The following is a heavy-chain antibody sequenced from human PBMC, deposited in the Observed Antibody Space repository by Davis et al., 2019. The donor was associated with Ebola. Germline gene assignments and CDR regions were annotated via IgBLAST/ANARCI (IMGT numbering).Heavy chain of an antibody. J-gene: IGHJ4*02. CDR3: ARELHGGEFNY. Sequence: ASVKVSCKASGYTFTDYYIHWVRQAPGRGLEWMGWISPKSGGGNYAPKFQGRVTMTTDTSISTAYMDLSSLTSDDTAVFYCARELHGGEFNYWGQGTLVTVSS. D-gene: IGHD3-16*01. V-gene: IGHV1-2*02. CDR1: GYTFTDYY. CDR2: ISPKSGGG.